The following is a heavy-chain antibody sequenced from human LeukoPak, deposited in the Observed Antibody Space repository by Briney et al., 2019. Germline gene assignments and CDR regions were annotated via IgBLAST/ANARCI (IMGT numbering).Heavy chain of an antibody. CDR1: GFTFSNYA. J-gene: IGHJ4*02. CDR3: AKPARTDYTDY. Sequence: GGTLRLSCAGSGFTFSNYAMNWVRQAPGKGLEWVSSISGSGGSTDYADSVKGRFTISRDNSKNTLFLQMNSLRAEDTAVYYCAKPARTDYTDYWGQGALVTVSS. CDR2: ISGSGGST. V-gene: IGHV3-23*01. D-gene: IGHD1-14*01.